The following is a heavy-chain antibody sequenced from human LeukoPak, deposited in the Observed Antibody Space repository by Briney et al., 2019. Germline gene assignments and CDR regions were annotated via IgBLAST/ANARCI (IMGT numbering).Heavy chain of an antibody. V-gene: IGHV5-51*01. CDR3: ARQVRFSDSSAYYGY. J-gene: IGHJ4*02. Sequence: GESLKISCQGIGYAFTNYYIGWVRQMPGKGLEWMGIIYPGGSDIKYSPSFQGQVTISADMSISTAYLQWSNLKASDTAMYYCARQVRFSDSSAYYGYWGQGTLVTVSS. CDR1: GYAFTNYY. D-gene: IGHD3-22*01. CDR2: IYPGGSDI.